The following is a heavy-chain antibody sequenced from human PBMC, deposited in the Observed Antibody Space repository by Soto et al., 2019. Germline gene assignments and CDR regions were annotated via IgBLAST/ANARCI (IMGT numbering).Heavy chain of an antibody. CDR3: ARETVVTARTPVWDY. Sequence: QVQLVESGGGVVQPGRSLRLSCAASGFTFNSYAMHWVRQAPGKGLEWVAVISYDGSNKYYADSVKGRFTISRDNSKNTLYLQMNSLRAEDTAVYYCARETVVTARTPVWDYWGQGTLVTVSS. J-gene: IGHJ4*02. V-gene: IGHV3-30-3*01. CDR2: ISYDGSNK. CDR1: GFTFNSYA. D-gene: IGHD2-21*02.